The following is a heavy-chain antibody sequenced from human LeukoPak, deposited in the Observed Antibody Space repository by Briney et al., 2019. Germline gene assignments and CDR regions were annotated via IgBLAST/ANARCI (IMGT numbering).Heavy chain of an antibody. J-gene: IGHJ6*02. D-gene: IGHD2-2*01. CDR3: ARDLDEASIVVVGGMDV. Sequence: GGSLRLSCVASGLTFSSYAMTWIRKGPGKGLEWVAVISYDGSNKYYADSVKGRFTISRDNSKNTLYLQMNSLRAEDTAVYYCARDLDEASIVVVGGMDVWGQGTTVTVSS. CDR1: GLTFSSYA. V-gene: IGHV3-30-3*01. CDR2: ISYDGSNK.